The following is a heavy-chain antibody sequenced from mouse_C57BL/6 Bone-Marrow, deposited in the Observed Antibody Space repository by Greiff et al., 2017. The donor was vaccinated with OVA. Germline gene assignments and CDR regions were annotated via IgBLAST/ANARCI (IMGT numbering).Heavy chain of an antibody. J-gene: IGHJ4*01. V-gene: IGHV1-76*01. D-gene: IGHD1-1*01. CDR3: ARDTTVVDYYAMDY. CDR1: GYTFTDYY. CDR2: IYPGSGNT. Sequence: QVQLKQSGAELVRPGASVKLSCKASGYTFTDYYINWVKQRPGQGLEWIARIYPGSGNTYYNEKFKGKATLTAEKSSSTAYMQLSSLTSEDSAVYFCARDTTVVDYYAMDYWGQGTSVTVSS.